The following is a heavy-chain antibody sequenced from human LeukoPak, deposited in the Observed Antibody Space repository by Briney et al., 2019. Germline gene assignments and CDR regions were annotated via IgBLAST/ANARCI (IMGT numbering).Heavy chain of an antibody. CDR2: ISGSGGGDST. CDR3: AKEEWLGKMNFFDY. CDR1: GFTFSIYA. V-gene: IGHV3-23*01. D-gene: IGHD6-19*01. Sequence: GGSLRLSCAASGFTFSIYAMSWVRQAPGEGLEWVSSISGSGGGDSTYYADSVKGRFTVSRDSSKNTLYLQMNRLRAEDTAVYYCAKEEWLGKMNFFDYWGQGTLVTVSS. J-gene: IGHJ4*02.